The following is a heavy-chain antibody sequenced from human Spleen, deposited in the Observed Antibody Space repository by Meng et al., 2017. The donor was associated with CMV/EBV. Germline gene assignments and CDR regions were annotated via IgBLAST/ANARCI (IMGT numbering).Heavy chain of an antibody. D-gene: IGHD6-13*01. J-gene: IGHJ4*02. V-gene: IGHV1-69*05. CDR3: VRGAYSSSWNGLDD. Sequence: KACGGTFKTYANAGVRQAPGQGLEWMRGNIHICDEKKYARKLQGRVTITTDESTSTAYMELSRLRSADTAIYYCVRGAYSSSWNGLDDWGKGTLVTVSS. CDR1: GGTFKTYA. CDR2: NIHICDEK.